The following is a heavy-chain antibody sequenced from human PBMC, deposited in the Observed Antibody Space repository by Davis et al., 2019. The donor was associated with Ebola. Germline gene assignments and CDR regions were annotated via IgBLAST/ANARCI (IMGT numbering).Heavy chain of an antibody. CDR3: ASQWGQYYFDY. Sequence: GESLKISCKGSGYSFTSYWISWVRQMPGKGLEWMGRIDPSDSYTKYSPSFQGHVTISADKSISTAYLQWSSLKASDTAMYYCASQWGQYYFDYWGQGTLVTVSS. CDR2: IDPSDSYT. V-gene: IGHV5-10-1*01. D-gene: IGHD1-26*01. CDR1: GYSFTSYW. J-gene: IGHJ4*02.